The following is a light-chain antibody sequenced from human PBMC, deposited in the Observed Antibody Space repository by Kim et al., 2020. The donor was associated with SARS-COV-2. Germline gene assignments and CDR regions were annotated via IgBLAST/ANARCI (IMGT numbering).Light chain of an antibody. CDR2: KDT. J-gene: IGLJ3*02. V-gene: IGLV3-25*03. CDR1: TLAKQY. Sequence: PGQQARITCSGDTLAKQYACWYQQKTGQAPVVVIYKDTERPSGIPERFAGSSSGTTVTLTISGVQAEDEADYYCQSTDSSGTYWVFGGGTQLTVL. CDR3: QSTDSSGTYWV.